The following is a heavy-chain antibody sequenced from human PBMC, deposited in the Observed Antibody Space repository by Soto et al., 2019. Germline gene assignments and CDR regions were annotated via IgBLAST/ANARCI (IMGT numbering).Heavy chain of an antibody. D-gene: IGHD3-3*01. CDR2: ISSSSSYI. CDR1: GFTFSSYS. V-gene: IGHV3-21*01. Sequence: PGGSLRLSCAASGFTFSSYSMNWVRQAPGKGLEWVSSISSSSSYIYYADSVKGRFTISRDNAKNSLYLQMNSLRAEDTAVYYCARDHVERFLEWLSDYYMDVWGKGTTVTVSS. CDR3: ARDHVERFLEWLSDYYMDV. J-gene: IGHJ6*03.